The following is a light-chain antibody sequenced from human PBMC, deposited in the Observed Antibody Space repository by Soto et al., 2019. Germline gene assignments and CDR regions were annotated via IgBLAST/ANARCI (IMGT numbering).Light chain of an antibody. J-gene: IGKJ2*01. V-gene: IGKV3D-15*01. CDR2: AAS. Sequence: EIVLPQSPATLSVSPGERATLSCRASQSVSSNLDWYQQKPGQAPRILIYAASTRATGIATRFSGSGSGTEFTLATTSLQSEYFAVYTCQQYNNWPQYAFGQGTKLEIK. CDR1: QSVSSN. CDR3: QQYNNWPQYA.